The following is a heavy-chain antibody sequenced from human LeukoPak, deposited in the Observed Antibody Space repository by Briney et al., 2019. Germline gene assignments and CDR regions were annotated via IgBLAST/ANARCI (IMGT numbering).Heavy chain of an antibody. Sequence: PSETLSLTCTVSGGSSSSYYWTWIRQPPGKELEWIGCIHTSGSTDYNPSLKSRVTMSIDTSKNQFSLRLSSVTAADTAVYYCARPGQSSWWVYFNFWGQGTLVTVSS. V-gene: IGHV4-4*09. CDR3: ARPGQSSWWVYFNF. J-gene: IGHJ4*02. D-gene: IGHD2-15*01. CDR1: GGSSSSYY. CDR2: IHTSGST.